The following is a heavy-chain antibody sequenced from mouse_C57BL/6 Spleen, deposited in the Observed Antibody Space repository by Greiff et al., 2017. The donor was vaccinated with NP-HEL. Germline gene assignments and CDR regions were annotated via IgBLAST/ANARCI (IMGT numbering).Heavy chain of an antibody. CDR2: ISDGGSYT. Sequence: EVQGVESGGGLVKPGGSLKLSCAASGFTFSSYAMSWVRQTPEKRLEWVATISDGGSYTYYPDNVKGRFTISRDNAKNNLYLQISHLKSEDTAMYDGARAYYYGSSYGGAMDYWGQGTSVTVSS. CDR3: ARAYYYGSSYGGAMDY. CDR1: GFTFSSYA. D-gene: IGHD1-1*01. J-gene: IGHJ4*01. V-gene: IGHV5-4*01.